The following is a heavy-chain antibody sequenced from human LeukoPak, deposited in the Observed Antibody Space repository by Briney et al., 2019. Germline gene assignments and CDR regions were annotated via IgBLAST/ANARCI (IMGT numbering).Heavy chain of an antibody. CDR1: GYPFTSHD. D-gene: IGHD6-6*01. Sequence: ASVKVSCKASGYPFTSHDINWVRQATGQGLEWMGWMNPNSGNTGYAQKFQGRVTFSRNTSITTAYMELSSLRSEDTAVYYCARAIRADRRGSWFDPWGQGTLVTVSS. J-gene: IGHJ5*02. V-gene: IGHV1-8*03. CDR3: ARAIRADRRGSWFDP. CDR2: MNPNSGNT.